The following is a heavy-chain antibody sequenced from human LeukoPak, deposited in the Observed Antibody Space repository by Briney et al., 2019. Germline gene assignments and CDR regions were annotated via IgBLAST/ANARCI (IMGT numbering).Heavy chain of an antibody. V-gene: IGHV3-21*01. D-gene: IGHD3-3*01. CDR1: GFTFSSYS. CDR3: ARHRSDFWSGYHDY. CDR2: ISSSSSYI. Sequence: GGSLRLSCAASGFTFSSYSMNWVRQAPGKGLEWVSSISSSSSYIYYADSVKGRFTISRDNAKNSLYLQMNSLRAEDTAVYYCARHRSDFWSGYHDYWGQGTLVTVSS. J-gene: IGHJ4*02.